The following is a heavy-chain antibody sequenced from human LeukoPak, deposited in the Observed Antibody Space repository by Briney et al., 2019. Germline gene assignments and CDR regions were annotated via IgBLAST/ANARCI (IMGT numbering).Heavy chain of an antibody. V-gene: IGHV4-59*08. J-gene: IGHJ4*02. D-gene: IGHD6-13*01. Sequence: SETLSLTCTVSGGSLSNYYWSWIRQPPGEGPEWIGYIYNSASTNNNPPLKSRVTISVDTSKTQFSLKLTSVPAAATAVYYCARHIWGPAAGPDYWGQGTLVTVSS. CDR2: IYNSAST. CDR1: GGSLSNYY. CDR3: ARHIWGPAAGPDY.